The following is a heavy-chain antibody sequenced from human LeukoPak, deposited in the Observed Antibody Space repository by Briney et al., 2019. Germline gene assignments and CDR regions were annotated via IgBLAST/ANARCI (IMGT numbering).Heavy chain of an antibody. CDR2: IWYDGSNK. CDR1: GFTFSSYG. Sequence: GGSLRLSCAASGFTFSSYGMHWVRQAPGKGLEWVAVIWYDGSNKYYADSVKGRFTISRDNSKNTLYLQMNSLRAEDTAVYYCARDRYGEDYYYYGMDVWGQGTTVTVSS. V-gene: IGHV3-33*01. CDR3: ARDRYGEDYYYYGMDV. J-gene: IGHJ6*02. D-gene: IGHD4-17*01.